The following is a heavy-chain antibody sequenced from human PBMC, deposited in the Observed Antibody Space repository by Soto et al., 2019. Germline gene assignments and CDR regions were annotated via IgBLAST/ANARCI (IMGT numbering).Heavy chain of an antibody. D-gene: IGHD4-17*01. CDR3: AREGAPDYGDYATDY. CDR2: ISYDGSNK. V-gene: IGHV3-30-3*01. J-gene: IGHJ4*02. Sequence: PGGSLRLSCAASGFTFSSYAMHWVRQAPGKGLEWVAVISYDGSNKYYADSVKGRFTISRDNSKNTLYLQMNSLRAEDTAVYYCAREGAPDYGDYATDYWGKGTLVTVSS. CDR1: GFTFSSYA.